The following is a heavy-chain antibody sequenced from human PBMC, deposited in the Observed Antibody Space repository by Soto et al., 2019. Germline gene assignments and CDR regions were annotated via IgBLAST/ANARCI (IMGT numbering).Heavy chain of an antibody. CDR3: ARNLRFFIVVVTAAIRDTAYGMDV. CDR2: ISSSGSTI. CDR1: GFTFSSYE. Sequence: GGSLRLSCAASGFTFSSYEMNWVRQAPGKGLEWVSYISSSGSTIYYADSVKGRFTISRDNAKNSLYLQMNSLRAEDTAVYYCARNLRFFIVVVTAAIRDTAYGMDVWGQGTKVTVSS. J-gene: IGHJ6*02. V-gene: IGHV3-48*03. D-gene: IGHD2-2*02.